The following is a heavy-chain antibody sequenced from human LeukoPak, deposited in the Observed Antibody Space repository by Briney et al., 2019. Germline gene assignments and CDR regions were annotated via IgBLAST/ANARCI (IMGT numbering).Heavy chain of an antibody. Sequence: PGGSLRLSCAASGFTFSGYGMHWVRQAPGKGLEWVAFIHYDGSKNYHADSVKGRFTISRDNSRNTLYLQMNSLRPEDTAVYYCAKSIWVAATSSWFCLDYWGQGTLVTVSS. CDR3: AKSIWVAATSSWFCLDY. CDR1: GFTFSGYG. D-gene: IGHD3-10*01. V-gene: IGHV3-30*02. CDR2: IHYDGSKN. J-gene: IGHJ4*02.